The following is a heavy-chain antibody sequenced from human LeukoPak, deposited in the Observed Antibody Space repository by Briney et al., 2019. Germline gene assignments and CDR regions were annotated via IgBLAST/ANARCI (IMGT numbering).Heavy chain of an antibody. J-gene: IGHJ2*01. CDR2: IYTSGST. CDR3: ARQTEPDYKTSGWYFDL. D-gene: IGHD1-14*01. CDR1: GGSISSSSYY. Sequence: PSETLSLTCTVSGGSISSSSYYWSWIRQPAGKGLEWIGRIYTSGSTNYNPSLKSRVTISVDTSKNQFSLKLSSVTAADTAVYYCARQTEPDYKTSGWYFDLWGRGTLVTVSS. V-gene: IGHV4-61*02.